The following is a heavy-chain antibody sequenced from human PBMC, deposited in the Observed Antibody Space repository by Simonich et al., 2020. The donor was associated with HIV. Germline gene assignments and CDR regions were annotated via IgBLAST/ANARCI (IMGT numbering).Heavy chain of an antibody. Sequence: IPHPPEKGHRWIGERNHSGSTNTNPSLKSRVTISVDTSKNQFSLKLSSVTAADTAVYYCARLTAGGLGEYFQHWGQGTLVTVSS. V-gene: IGHV4-34*01. CDR3: ARLTAGGLGEYFQH. J-gene: IGHJ1*01. CDR2: RNHSGST. D-gene: IGHD6-13*01.